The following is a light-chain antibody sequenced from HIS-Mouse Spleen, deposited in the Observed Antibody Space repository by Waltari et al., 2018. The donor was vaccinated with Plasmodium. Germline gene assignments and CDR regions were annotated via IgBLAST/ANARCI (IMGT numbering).Light chain of an antibody. Sequence: QSALTQPASVSGSPGQSITISCTGTSSDVGSYNLVSWYQQHPGKAPKLMIYEGSKRRSCVSTRVSGSKSGNTGSLTISGRQAEDEADYYCCSYAGSSTNWVFGGGTKLTVL. CDR2: EGS. CDR3: CSYAGSSTNWV. J-gene: IGLJ3*02. V-gene: IGLV2-23*01. CDR1: SSDVGSYNL.